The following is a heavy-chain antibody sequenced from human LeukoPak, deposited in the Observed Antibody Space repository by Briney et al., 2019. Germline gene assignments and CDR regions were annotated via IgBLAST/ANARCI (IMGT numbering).Heavy chain of an antibody. V-gene: IGHV3-7*01. D-gene: IGHD3-9*01. CDR2: IRQDGGDQ. CDR1: GFTFGDYW. Sequence: GGSLRLSCAASGFTFGDYWMTWVRQAPGKGLEWVANIRQDGGDQYYVDSAVGRFTISRDNAKNSLYLQMNSLRAEDKAVYYCVRHPGRYNILTGYSYYFDYWGQGTLVTVSS. J-gene: IGHJ4*02. CDR3: VRHPGRYNILTGYSYYFDY.